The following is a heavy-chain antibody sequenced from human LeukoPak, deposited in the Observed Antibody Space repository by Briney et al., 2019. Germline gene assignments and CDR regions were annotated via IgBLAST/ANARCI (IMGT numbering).Heavy chain of an antibody. D-gene: IGHD2-2*01. J-gene: IGHJ5*02. CDR2: INHSGST. CDR3: ARIVLVPAVTCNNWFDP. CDR1: GGSFSGYY. V-gene: IGHV4-34*01. Sequence: SETLSLTCAVYGGSFSGYYWSWIRQPPGKGLEWIGEINHSGSTNYNPSLKSRVTISVDTSKNQFSLKLSSVTAADTAVYYCARIVLVPAVTCNNWFDPWGKGTLVTVSS.